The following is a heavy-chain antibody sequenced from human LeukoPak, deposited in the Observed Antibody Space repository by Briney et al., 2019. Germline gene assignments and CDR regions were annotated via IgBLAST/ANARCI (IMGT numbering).Heavy chain of an antibody. CDR2: IIPSSGST. V-gene: IGHV1-46*01. Sequence: ASVKVSCKASGYIFTSYYIHWMRQAPGQGLERMGIIIPSSGSTSSAQKFQGRVTMTRDTSTSTVSMELSSLRSEDTALYYCARKDRFEAFDIWGQGTMLIVSS. CDR1: GYIFTSYY. CDR3: ARKDRFEAFDI. J-gene: IGHJ3*02.